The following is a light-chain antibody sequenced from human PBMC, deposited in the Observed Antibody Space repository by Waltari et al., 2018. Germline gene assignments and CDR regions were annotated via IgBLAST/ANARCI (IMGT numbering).Light chain of an antibody. CDR1: QAISRS. CDR3: QHFYSYPSG. CDR2: EAS. J-gene: IGKJ5*01. V-gene: IGKV1-13*02. Sequence: AIQLTQSPSSLSASVGDRFTMTCRASQAISRSVAWFQQKPGQVPKLLIFEASDLEDGVPSRFSGSGGGTRFTLTISSLQPEDFATHYCQHFYSYPSGFGQGTRLEI.